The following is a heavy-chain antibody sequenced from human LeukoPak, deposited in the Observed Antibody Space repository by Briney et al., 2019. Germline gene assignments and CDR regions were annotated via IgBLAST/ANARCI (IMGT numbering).Heavy chain of an antibody. CDR1: GFTFSSYG. CDR2: IWYDGSNK. V-gene: IGHV3-33*06. D-gene: IGHD4-17*01. Sequence: GGSLRLSCAASGFTFSSYGMQWVRQAPGKGLEWVAVIWYDGSNKYYADSVKGRFTISRDNSKNTLYLQMNSLRAEDTAVYYCAKDQDHDYGDYGWVDYWGQGTLVTVSS. J-gene: IGHJ4*02. CDR3: AKDQDHDYGDYGWVDY.